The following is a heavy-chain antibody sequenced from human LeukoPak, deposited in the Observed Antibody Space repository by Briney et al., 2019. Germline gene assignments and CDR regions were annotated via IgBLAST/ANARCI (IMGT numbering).Heavy chain of an antibody. CDR1: GFTFSDFW. D-gene: IGHD6-25*01. J-gene: IGHJ4*02. CDR2: TSKDGSHT. CDR3: ARGGYSGSYYRFS. V-gene: IGHV3-74*01. Sequence: GGSLRLSCAASGFTFSDFWMHWVRRTPGKGPEWLSRTSKDGSHTVYADSAKGRFTASRDNSKNTVYLEVTNMRPEDTAVYYCARGGYSGSYYRFSWGQGTPVTVAS.